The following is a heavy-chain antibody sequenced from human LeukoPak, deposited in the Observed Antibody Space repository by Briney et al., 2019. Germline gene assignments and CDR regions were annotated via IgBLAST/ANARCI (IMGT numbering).Heavy chain of an antibody. CDR3: VKDLTGSYNPIFDY. J-gene: IGHJ4*02. Sequence: TSETLSLTCTVSGGSISSGGYYWSWVRQAPGKGLEWVSAIGGSGGSTYYADSVKGRFTISRDNSKSTLYLQMSSLRPEDTAVYRCVKDLTGSYNPIFDYWGQGTLVTVSA. D-gene: IGHD3-10*01. CDR2: IGGSGGST. V-gene: IGHV3-23*01. CDR1: GGSISSGGYY.